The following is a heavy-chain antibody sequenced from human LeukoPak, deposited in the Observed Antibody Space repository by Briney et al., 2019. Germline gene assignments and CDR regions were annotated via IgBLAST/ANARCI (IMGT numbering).Heavy chain of an antibody. J-gene: IGHJ3*02. Sequence: SVKVSCKASGGTFSSYAISWVRQAPGQGLEWMGGIIPIFGTANYAQKFQGRVTITADKSTSTAYMELSSLKASDTAMYYCARPVATSGSQDAFDIWGQGTMVTVSS. CDR3: ARPVATSGSQDAFDI. CDR1: GGTFSSYA. D-gene: IGHD3-10*01. V-gene: IGHV1-69*06. CDR2: IIPIFGTA.